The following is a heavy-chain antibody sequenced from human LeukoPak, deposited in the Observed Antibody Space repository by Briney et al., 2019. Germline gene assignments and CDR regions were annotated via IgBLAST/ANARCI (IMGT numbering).Heavy chain of an antibody. CDR3: ARGLGGSYTYYFDY. CDR1: GYTFTTYD. V-gene: IGHV1-8*01. J-gene: IGHJ4*02. CDR2: MNPNSGNT. D-gene: IGHD1-26*01. Sequence: ASVKVSCKASGYTFTTYDINWVRQATGQGLEWMGWMNPNSGNTGYAQKFQGRVTMTRNTSISTAYMELSRLRSEDTAVYYRARGLGGSYTYYFDYWGQGTLVTVSS.